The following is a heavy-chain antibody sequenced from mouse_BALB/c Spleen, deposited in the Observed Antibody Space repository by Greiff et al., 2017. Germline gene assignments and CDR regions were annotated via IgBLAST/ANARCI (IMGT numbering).Heavy chain of an antibody. CDR1: GFNIKDTY. CDR2: IDPANGNT. CDR3: ARSDYYGSSPY. Sequence: VQLQQSGAELVKPGASVKLSCTASGFNIKDTYMHWVKQRPEQGLEWIGRIDPANGNTKYDPKFQGKATITADTSSNTAYLQLSSLTSEDTAVYYCARSDYYGSSPYWGQGTTLTVAS. D-gene: IGHD1-1*01. J-gene: IGHJ2*01. V-gene: IGHV14-3*02.